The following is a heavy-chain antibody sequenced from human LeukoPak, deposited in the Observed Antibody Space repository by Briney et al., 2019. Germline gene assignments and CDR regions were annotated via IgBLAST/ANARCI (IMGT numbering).Heavy chain of an antibody. CDR2: IKQDGSEK. J-gene: IGHJ4*02. CDR1: GFIFSRYW. V-gene: IGHV3-7*01. D-gene: IGHD1-1*01. Sequence: GGSLRLSCAASGFIFSRYWMNWVRQAPGKGLEWEANIKQDGSEKNYVDSVKGRFTISRDNAKNSLYLQMNSLRAEDTAVYYCMVTTRSGPFDYWGQGTLVTVSS. CDR3: MVTTRSGPFDY.